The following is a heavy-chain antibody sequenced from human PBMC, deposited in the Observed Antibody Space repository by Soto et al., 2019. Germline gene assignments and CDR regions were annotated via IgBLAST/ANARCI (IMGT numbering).Heavy chain of an antibody. J-gene: IGHJ3*02. CDR2: ISAYNGNT. V-gene: IGHV1-18*01. D-gene: IGHD6-13*01. Sequence: QVQLVQSGAEVKKPGASVKVSCKASGYTFTSYGISWVRQAPGQGLEWMGWISAYNGNTNYAQKLQGRVTMTTDTSTSPAYMELRSLRADDTAVYYCSRDGDIIAAAGTGKAFDIWGQGTMVTVSS. CDR3: SRDGDIIAAAGTGKAFDI. CDR1: GYTFTSYG.